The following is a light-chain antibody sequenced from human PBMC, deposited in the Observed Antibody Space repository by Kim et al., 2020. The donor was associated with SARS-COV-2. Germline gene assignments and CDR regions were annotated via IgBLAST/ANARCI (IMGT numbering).Light chain of an antibody. CDR2: DVS. Sequence: GHSITISCPGTSSDVGGYNYVSWYQQHPGKAPKPMIYDVSNRPSGVSNRFSGSKSGNTASLTISGLQAEDEADYYCSSYTSSSTVVFGGGTQLTVL. V-gene: IGLV2-14*03. CDR3: SSYTSSSTVV. CDR1: SSDVGGYNY. J-gene: IGLJ2*01.